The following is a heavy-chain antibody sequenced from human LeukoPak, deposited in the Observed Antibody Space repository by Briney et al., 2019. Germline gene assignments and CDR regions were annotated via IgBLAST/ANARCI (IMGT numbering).Heavy chain of an antibody. CDR1: GFTFSSYA. D-gene: IGHD5-18*01. J-gene: IGHJ3*02. Sequence: TGGSLRLSCAASGFTFSSYAMHWVRQAPGKGLEWVAVISYDGSNKYYADSVKGRFTISRDNSKNTLYLQMSCLRAEDTAVYYCARERRGYSYGLNDAFDIWGQGTMVTVSS. CDR2: ISYDGSNK. V-gene: IGHV3-30*04. CDR3: ARERRGYSYGLNDAFDI.